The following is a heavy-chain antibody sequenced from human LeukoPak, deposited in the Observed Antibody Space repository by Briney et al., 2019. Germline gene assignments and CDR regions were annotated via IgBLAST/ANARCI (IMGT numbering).Heavy chain of an antibody. J-gene: IGHJ4*02. CDR3: AKDLAVRGVTGIDY. D-gene: IGHD3-10*01. Sequence: GGSLRLSCAASGFTFDDYAMHWVRQAPGKGLEWVSGISWNSGSIGYADSVKGRFTISRDNAKNSLYLQMNSLRAEDTALYYCAKDLAVRGVTGIDYWGQGTLVTVSS. CDR2: ISWNSGSI. V-gene: IGHV3-9*01. CDR1: GFTFDDYA.